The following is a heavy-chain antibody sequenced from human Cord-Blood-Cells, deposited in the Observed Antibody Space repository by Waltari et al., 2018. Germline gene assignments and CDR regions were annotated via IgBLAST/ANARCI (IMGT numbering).Heavy chain of an antibody. D-gene: IGHD6-6*01. Sequence: QLQLQESGPGLVKPSETLSLTCTVSGGSISSSSYYWGWIRQPPGKGLEWIGSIYYSGSTYYNPSLKSRVTISVDTSKNQFSLKLSSVTAADTAVYYCARLPNKSRREFIAARDYWGQGTLVTVSS. J-gene: IGHJ4*02. CDR2: IYYSGST. V-gene: IGHV4-39*01. CDR3: ARLPNKSRREFIAARDY. CDR1: GGSISSSSYY.